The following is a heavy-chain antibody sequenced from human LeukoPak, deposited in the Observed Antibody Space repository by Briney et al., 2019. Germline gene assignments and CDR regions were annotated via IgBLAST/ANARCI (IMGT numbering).Heavy chain of an antibody. V-gene: IGHV3-74*01. J-gene: IGHJ6*02. CDR2: IISEGSST. D-gene: IGHD3-9*01. CDR3: ARDQYYDILTGPNPYYYYYCMDV. CDR1: GFTFSSYW. Sequence: GGSLRLSCGASGFTFSSYWKHWGRQAPGKGRVWVSRIISEGSSTSYADSVKGRFTISRDNAKNTLYLEMNILRAEDTAVYYCARDQYYDILTGPNPYYYYYCMDVWGQGTTVTASS.